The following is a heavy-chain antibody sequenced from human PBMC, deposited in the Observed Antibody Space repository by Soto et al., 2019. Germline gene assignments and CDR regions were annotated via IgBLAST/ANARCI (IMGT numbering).Heavy chain of an antibody. CDR1: ECTFSSYG. V-gene: IGHV3-23*01. J-gene: IGHJ4*02. CDR2: INNGGSRT. CDR3: TKARPDPSGTFFRFEY. Sequence: EVQLLESGGDFVQPGGSLRLSCAASECTFSSYGMSWVRQAPGKGLEWVSSINNGGSRTYHADSVKGRFTISRDNSKNTLYLKMTRHRAEDTPVYYCTKARPDPSGTFFRFEYWGQGTLVTVSS. D-gene: IGHD1-26*01.